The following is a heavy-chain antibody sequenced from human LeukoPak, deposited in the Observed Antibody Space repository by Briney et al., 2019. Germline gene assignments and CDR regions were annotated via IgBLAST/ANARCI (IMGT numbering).Heavy chain of an antibody. CDR2: INPNSGGT. CDR1: GYTFTSYA. V-gene: IGHV1-2*02. Sequence: ASVKVSCKASGYTFTSYAMHWVRQAPGQGLEWMGWINPNSGGTNYAQKFQGRVTMTRDTSISTAYMELSRLRSDDTAVYYCARPELGTDGAFDIWGQGTMVTVSS. J-gene: IGHJ3*02. CDR3: ARPELGTDGAFDI. D-gene: IGHD7-27*01.